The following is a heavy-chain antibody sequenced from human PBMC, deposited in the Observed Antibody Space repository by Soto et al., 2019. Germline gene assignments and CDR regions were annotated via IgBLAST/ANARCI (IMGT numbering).Heavy chain of an antibody. CDR2: IYSGGST. Sequence: EVQLVESGGGLIQPGGSLRLSCAASGFTVSSNYMSWVRQAPGKGLEWVSVIYSGGSTYYADSVKGRFTISRDNSKNTLSLQMKSWRAGDRAVYYCGKGLGRVAADYYGRDLGAQGPTVTVPS. J-gene: IGHJ6*02. CDR3: GKGLGRVAADYYGRDL. CDR1: GFTVSSNY. D-gene: IGHD6-25*01. V-gene: IGHV3-53*01.